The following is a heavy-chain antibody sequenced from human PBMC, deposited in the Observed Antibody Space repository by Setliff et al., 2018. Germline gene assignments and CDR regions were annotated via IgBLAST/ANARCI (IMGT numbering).Heavy chain of an antibody. V-gene: IGHV3-23*01. J-gene: IGHJ6*02. Sequence: GESLRLSCAASGFTFSTYPMSWVRQAPGKGLEWVSGISASGGSTYYADSVKGRFTISRDNSKNTLYLQMNSLRAEDTAVYYCAKTVTAYYYGMDVWGQGTTVTVSS. CDR2: ISASGGST. CDR3: AKTVTAYYYGMDV. CDR1: GFTFSTYP. D-gene: IGHD2-21*02.